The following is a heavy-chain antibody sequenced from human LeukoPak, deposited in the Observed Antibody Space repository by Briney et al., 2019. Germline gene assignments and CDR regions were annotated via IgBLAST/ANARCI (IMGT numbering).Heavy chain of an antibody. D-gene: IGHD2-21*01. Sequence: PSETLSLTCAVYGGSFSGYYWSWIRQPPGKGLEWIGEINHSGSTNYNPSLKSRVTISVDTSKNQFSLKLSSVTAADTAVYYCARGYFSRPFDYWGQGTLVTVSS. CDR3: ARGYFSRPFDY. V-gene: IGHV4-34*01. CDR2: INHSGST. J-gene: IGHJ4*02. CDR1: GGSFSGYY.